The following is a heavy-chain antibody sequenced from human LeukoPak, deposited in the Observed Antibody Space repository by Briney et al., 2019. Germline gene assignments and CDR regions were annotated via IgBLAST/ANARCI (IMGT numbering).Heavy chain of an antibody. CDR1: GGTFSSYA. J-gene: IGHJ6*03. Sequence: GASVKVSCKASGGTFSSYAISWVRQAPGQGLEWMGRIIPILGIANYAQKFQGRVTITADKSTSTAYMELSSLRSEDTAVYYCARDQGSGSYYGYYYYYMDVWGKGTTVTVSS. D-gene: IGHD1-26*01. V-gene: IGHV1-69*04. CDR3: ARDQGSGSYYGYYYYYMDV. CDR2: IIPILGIA.